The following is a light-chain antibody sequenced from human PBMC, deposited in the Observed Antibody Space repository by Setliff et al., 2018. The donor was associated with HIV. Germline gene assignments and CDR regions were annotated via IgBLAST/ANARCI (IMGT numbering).Light chain of an antibody. V-gene: IGLV1-44*01. CDR1: SSNIRTNA. J-gene: IGLJ2*01. CDR3: CSYAGSYTVL. Sequence: QSVLTQPPSTSGTPGQRVTISCSGSSSNIRTNAVNWYQQLSGTAPKLLIYSNNQRPSGVPDRFSGSKSGNTAFLTISGLQGEDEADYYCCSYAGSYTVLFGGGTKVTVL. CDR2: SNN.